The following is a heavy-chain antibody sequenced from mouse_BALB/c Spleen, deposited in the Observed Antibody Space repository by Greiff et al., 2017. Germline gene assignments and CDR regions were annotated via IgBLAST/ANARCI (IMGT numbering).Heavy chain of an antibody. CDR2: IYPGSGST. CDR3: TRLWDGYYSWYFDV. CDR1: GYTFTSYW. D-gene: IGHD2-3*01. Sequence: LQQPGSELVRPGASVKLSCKASGYTFTSYWMHWVKQRPGQGLEWIGNIYPGSGSTNYDEKFKSKATLTVDTSSSTAYMQLSSLTSEDSAVYYCTRLWDGYYSWYFDVWGAGTTVTVSS. J-gene: IGHJ1*01. V-gene: IGHV1S22*01.